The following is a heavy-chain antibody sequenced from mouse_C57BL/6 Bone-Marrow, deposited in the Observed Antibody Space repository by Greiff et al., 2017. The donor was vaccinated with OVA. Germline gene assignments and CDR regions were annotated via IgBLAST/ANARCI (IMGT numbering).Heavy chain of an antibody. CDR3: KSYYYGSSLWYFDV. CDR1: GYTFTSYW. V-gene: IGHV1-5*01. Sequence: EVQLQQSGTVLARPGASVKMSCKTSGYTFTSYWMHWVKQRPGQGLEWIGAIYPGNSDTSYNQKFKGKAKLTAVTSASTAYMELSSLTNEDSAVYYCKSYYYGSSLWYFDVWGTGTTVTVSS. CDR2: IYPGNSDT. J-gene: IGHJ1*03. D-gene: IGHD1-1*01.